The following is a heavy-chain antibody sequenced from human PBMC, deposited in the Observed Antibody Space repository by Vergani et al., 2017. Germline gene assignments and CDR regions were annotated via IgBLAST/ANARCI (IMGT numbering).Heavy chain of an antibody. V-gene: IGHV3-53*01. CDR3: ASSPSSGWLYYFDY. Sequence: EVQLVESGGGLIQPGGSLRLSCAASGFTVSSNYMSWVRQAPGKGLEWVSVIYSGGSTYYADSVKGRFTISRDNSKNTLYLQMNSLRAEDTAVYYCASSPSSGWLYYFDYWGQGTLVTVSS. J-gene: IGHJ4*02. D-gene: IGHD6-19*01. CDR1: GFTVSSNY. CDR2: IYSGGST.